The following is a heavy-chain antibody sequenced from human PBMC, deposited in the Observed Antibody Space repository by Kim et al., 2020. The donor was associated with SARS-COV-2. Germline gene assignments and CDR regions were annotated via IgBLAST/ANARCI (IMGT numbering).Heavy chain of an antibody. CDR2: ISTSSAYI. J-gene: IGHJ6*02. Sequence: GGSLRLSCAASGLTFSPYSMNWVRQAPGKGLEWVSSISTSSAYIYYADSVRGRFTFSRDDAKESVYLQMNSLRPEDTALYYCARNLVPATPIYGMDVWGQGNTVRVSS. CDR1: GLTFSPYS. V-gene: IGHV3-21*01. D-gene: IGHD2-2*01. CDR3: ARNLVPATPIYGMDV.